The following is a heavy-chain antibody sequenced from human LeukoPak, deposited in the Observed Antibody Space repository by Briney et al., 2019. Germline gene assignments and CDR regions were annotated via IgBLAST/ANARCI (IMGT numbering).Heavy chain of an antibody. CDR3: AREFSGGRVIMAHFDY. J-gene: IGHJ4*02. CDR1: GFTFSSYA. CDR2: ISYDGSNK. Sequence: GGSLRLSCAASGFTFSSYAMHWVRQAPGKGLEWVAVISYDGSNKYYADSVKGRFTISRDNSKNTLYLQMNSLRAEDTAVYYCAREFSGGRVIMAHFDYWGQGTLVTVSS. D-gene: IGHD3-3*01. V-gene: IGHV3-30-3*01.